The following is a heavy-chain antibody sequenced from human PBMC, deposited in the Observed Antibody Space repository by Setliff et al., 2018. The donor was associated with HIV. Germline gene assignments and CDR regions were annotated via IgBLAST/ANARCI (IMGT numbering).Heavy chain of an antibody. J-gene: IGHJ4*02. CDR3: ARLGVRYSSSWEHYFDY. D-gene: IGHD6-6*01. CDR1: GGTFSNYA. CDR2: IIPMFGIA. V-gene: IGHV1-69*10. Sequence: ASVKVSCKASGGTFSNYAISWVRQAPRQGLEWMGGIIPMFGIADYAQKFQGRVTITADKSTDAAYMELTSLRSDDTAVFYCARLGVRYSSSWEHYFDYWGQGTLVTVSS.